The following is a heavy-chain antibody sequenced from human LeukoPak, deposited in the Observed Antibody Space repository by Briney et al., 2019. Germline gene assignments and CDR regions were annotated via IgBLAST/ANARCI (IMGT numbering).Heavy chain of an antibody. D-gene: IGHD3-22*01. CDR2: IKSDGSNK. J-gene: IGHJ4*02. CDR1: GFTLSSYR. Sequence: GGSLRLSCAASGFTLSSYRMHWVPEAPGKGLEGGAIIKSDGSNKYYVDSVKGRFTVSKDNAKNSLYLQMNSLGAEDTAMYYCARNRGGGSGYSDYWGQGTLVTVSS. V-gene: IGHV3-7*05. CDR3: ARNRGGGSGYSDY.